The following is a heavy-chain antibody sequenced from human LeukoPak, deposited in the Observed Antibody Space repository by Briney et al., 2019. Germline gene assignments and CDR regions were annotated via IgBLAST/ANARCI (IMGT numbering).Heavy chain of an antibody. CDR3: ARAPSEIGGYYPEYFRH. CDR2: IKSDGKT. J-gene: IGHJ1*01. CDR1: GFSFSSYW. Sequence: GGSLRLSCAASGFSFSSYWMHWVRQAPGKGLVWVSRIKSDGKTNYADSVKGRFTISRDNAKNTVSLQMNSLRAEDTGVYYCARAPSEIGGYYPEYFRHWGQGTLVSVSS. V-gene: IGHV3-74*01. D-gene: IGHD3-22*01.